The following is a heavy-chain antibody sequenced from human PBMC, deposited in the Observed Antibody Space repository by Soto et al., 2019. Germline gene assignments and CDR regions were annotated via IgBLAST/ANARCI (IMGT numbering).Heavy chain of an antibody. J-gene: IGHJ3*01. CDR1: VVSMTRGGYY. Sequence: PSETLSLTCSLSVVSMTRGGYYCTWIRQRPWKGLEWIGYIYYSGSTYYSPSLKSRLSITIDVSKNQFSLNLTSVTAADTAVYYCARDRVDYFAGTAKFHDAFDFWGAGTEVTVSS. D-gene: IGHD6-13*01. CDR2: IYYSGST. V-gene: IGHV4-31*03. CDR3: ARDRVDYFAGTAKFHDAFDF.